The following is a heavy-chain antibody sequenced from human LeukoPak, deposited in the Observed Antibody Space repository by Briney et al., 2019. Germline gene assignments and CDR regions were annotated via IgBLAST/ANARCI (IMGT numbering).Heavy chain of an antibody. CDR1: GFTFSNYW. J-gene: IGHJ3*02. Sequence: LTGGSLRLSCAASGFTFSNYWMHWVRQAPGKGLLRVSRIKSDGSNTSYADSVKGRFTISRDNAKNTLYLQMNSLRADDTAVYYCAREVGPRDAFDIWGQGTMVTVSS. V-gene: IGHV3-74*01. D-gene: IGHD2-2*01. CDR2: IKSDGSNT. CDR3: AREVGPRDAFDI.